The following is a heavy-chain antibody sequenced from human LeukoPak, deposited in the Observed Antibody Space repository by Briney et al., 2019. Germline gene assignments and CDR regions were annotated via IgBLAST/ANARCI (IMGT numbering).Heavy chain of an antibody. J-gene: IGHJ4*02. V-gene: IGHV1-2*02. Sequence: ASVKVSCKASGYTFTGYYMHWVRQAPGQRLEWMGWINPNSGGTNYAQKFQGRVTMTRDTSISTAYMELSRLRADDTAVYYCARDLNHYYDSSGYYTEVYWGQGTLVTVSS. CDR1: GYTFTGYY. D-gene: IGHD3-22*01. CDR2: INPNSGGT. CDR3: ARDLNHYYDSSGYYTEVY.